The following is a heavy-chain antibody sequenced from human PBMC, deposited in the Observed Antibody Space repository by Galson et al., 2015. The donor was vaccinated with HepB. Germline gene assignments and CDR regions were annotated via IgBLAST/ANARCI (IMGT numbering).Heavy chain of an antibody. CDR1: GYTFIHYG. J-gene: IGHJ3*02. CDR3: AKELRIDAFDI. CDR2: INTNTGNT. Sequence: SVKVSCKASGYTFIHYGINWLRQAPGQGLEWMGWINTNTGNTTYAQSFPGRFVFSLDTSASTAYPQINSLKAEDTAIYYCAKELRIDAFDIWGRGTRVTVCS. D-gene: IGHD3-16*01. V-gene: IGHV7-4-1*02.